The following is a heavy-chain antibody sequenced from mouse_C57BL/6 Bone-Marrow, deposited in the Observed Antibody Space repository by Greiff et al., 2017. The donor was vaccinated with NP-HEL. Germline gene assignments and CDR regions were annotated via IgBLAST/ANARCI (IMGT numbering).Heavy chain of an antibody. D-gene: IGHD2-4*01. Sequence: EVQLQQSGPVLVKPGASVKMSCKASGYTFTDYYMNWVKQSHGKSLEWIGVINPYNGGTSYNQKFKGKATLTVDKSSSTAYMELNSLTSEDSAVYYCARGDYDYDSWYFDVWGTGTTVTVSS. CDR3: ARGDYDYDSWYFDV. V-gene: IGHV1-19*01. J-gene: IGHJ1*03. CDR1: GYTFTDYY. CDR2: INPYNGGT.